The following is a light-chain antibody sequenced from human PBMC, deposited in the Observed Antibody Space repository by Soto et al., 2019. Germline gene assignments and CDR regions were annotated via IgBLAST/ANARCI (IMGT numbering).Light chain of an antibody. J-gene: IGKJ1*01. Sequence: EFVLTQSPGTLSLSPGERATLSCLASQTVRNNYLAWYQQKPGQAPRLLIYGASNRATGIPDRFSGSGSGTDFTLTISRLEPEDFATYYCQHYNNWPRTFGQGTKVDIK. CDR2: GAS. CDR1: QTVRNNY. CDR3: QHYNNWPRT. V-gene: IGKV3-20*01.